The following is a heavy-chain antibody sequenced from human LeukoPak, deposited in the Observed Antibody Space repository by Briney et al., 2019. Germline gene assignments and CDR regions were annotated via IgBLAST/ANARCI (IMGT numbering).Heavy chain of an antibody. CDR1: GFTFSNVW. CDR3: ARVHDYYDSSGYSN. J-gene: IGHJ4*02. Sequence: PGGSLRLSCAASGFTFSNVWMSWVRQAPGKGLEWVANIKQDGSEKYYVDSVKGRFTISRDNAKNSLYLQMNSLRAEDTAVYYCARVHDYYDSSGYSNWGQGTLVTVSS. V-gene: IGHV3-7*03. CDR2: IKQDGSEK. D-gene: IGHD3-22*01.